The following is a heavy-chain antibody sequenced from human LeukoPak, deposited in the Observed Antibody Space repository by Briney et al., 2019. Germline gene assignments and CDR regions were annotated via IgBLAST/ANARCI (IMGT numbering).Heavy chain of an antibody. CDR2: ISSSSSTI. J-gene: IGHJ4*02. CDR3: ARDSPPDY. CDR1: GFTFSNYG. V-gene: IGHV3-48*01. Sequence: TGGSLRLSCVASGFTFSNYGMDWVRQAPEKGLEWLSYISSSSSTIYYADSVKGRFTISRDNAENSLYLQMNSLRAEDTAVYYCARDSPPDYWGQGTLVTVSS.